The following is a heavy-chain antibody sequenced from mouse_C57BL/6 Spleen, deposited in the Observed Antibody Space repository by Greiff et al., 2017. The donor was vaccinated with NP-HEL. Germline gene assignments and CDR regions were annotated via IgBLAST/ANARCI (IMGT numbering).Heavy chain of an antibody. CDR3: TRYYGSSYWYFDV. V-gene: IGHV14-4*01. J-gene: IGHJ1*03. CDR2: IYPENGDT. D-gene: IGHD1-1*01. Sequence: EVQLQQSGAELVRPGASVKLSCTASGFNIKDDYMHWVKQRPEQGLEWIGWIYPENGDTAYASKFQGKATITADTSSNTAYLPLSSLTSEDYAVDYCTRYYGSSYWYFDVWGTGTTVTVSS. CDR1: GFNIKDDY.